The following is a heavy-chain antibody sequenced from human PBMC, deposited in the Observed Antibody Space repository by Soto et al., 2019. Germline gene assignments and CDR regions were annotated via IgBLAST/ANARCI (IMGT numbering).Heavy chain of an antibody. CDR2: VSGNGAVT. Sequence: EVQLLDSGGGLAQPGGSLRLSCAASGFTFGNYAMNWVRQAPGKGLEWVSTVSGNGAVTYYAYSVKGRFTISRDNSRSTLYLQMHNLRAEDTAIYFCAKVPASLKTFDYWGQGTLVTVSS. CDR1: GFTFGNYA. J-gene: IGHJ4*02. CDR3: AKVPASLKTFDY. V-gene: IGHV3-23*01. D-gene: IGHD2-2*01.